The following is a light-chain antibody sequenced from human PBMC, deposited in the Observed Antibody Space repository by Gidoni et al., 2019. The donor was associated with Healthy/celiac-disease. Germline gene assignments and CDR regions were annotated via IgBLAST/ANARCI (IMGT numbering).Light chain of an antibody. CDR2: DAS. Sequence: DIVLTQSPATLSLSPGERATLSCRASQSVSSYLAWYQQKPGQAPRLLIYDASNRATVIPARFSGSGSGTDFTLTISSLEPADFAVYYCQQRSNWPLTFGPXTKVDIK. CDR3: QQRSNWPLT. V-gene: IGKV3-11*01. CDR1: QSVSSY. J-gene: IGKJ3*01.